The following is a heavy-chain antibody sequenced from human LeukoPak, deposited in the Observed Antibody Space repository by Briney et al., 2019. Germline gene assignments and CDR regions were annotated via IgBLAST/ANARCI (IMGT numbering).Heavy chain of an antibody. V-gene: IGHV4-34*01. J-gene: IGHJ4*02. CDR3: ARPGGRYYDSRLRYFDY. CDR1: GGSFSGYY. Sequence: SETLSLTCAVYGGSFSGYYWSWIRQPPGKGLEWIGEINHSGSTNYNPSLKSRVTISVDTSKNQFSLKLSSVTAADTAVYYCARPGGRYYDSRLRYFDYWGQGTLVTVSS. CDR2: INHSGST. D-gene: IGHD3-22*01.